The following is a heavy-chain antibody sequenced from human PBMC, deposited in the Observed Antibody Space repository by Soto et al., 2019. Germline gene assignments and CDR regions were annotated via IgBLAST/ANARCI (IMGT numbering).Heavy chain of an antibody. D-gene: IGHD3-9*01. CDR3: AISEGDLLPGLPPLYNGMDV. J-gene: IGHJ6*02. CDR1: GGTFSSYT. V-gene: IGHV1-69*02. CDR2: IIPILGIA. Sequence: QVQLVQSGAEVKKPGSSVKVSCKASGGTFSSYTISWVRQAPGQGLEWMGRIIPILGIANYAQKFQGRVTFPADKSTSTAYMELSSLRSEDTPVYYCAISEGDLLPGLPPLYNGMDVWGQGTTVTVSS.